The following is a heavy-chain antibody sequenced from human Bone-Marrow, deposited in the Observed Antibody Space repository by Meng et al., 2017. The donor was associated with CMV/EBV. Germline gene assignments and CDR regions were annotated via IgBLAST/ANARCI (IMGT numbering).Heavy chain of an antibody. Sequence: GESLKIYCAASGFTFSDYSMSWIRQAPGKGLEWLSYLSSSGSTMYYADSVKGRFTISRDNAMNSLSLQMNSLRAEDTAIYYCARVSSSSRRYFDYWGQGTLVTVSS. CDR3: ARVSSSSRRYFDY. D-gene: IGHD6-6*01. V-gene: IGHV3-11*01. CDR2: LSSSGSTM. J-gene: IGHJ4*02. CDR1: GFTFSDYS.